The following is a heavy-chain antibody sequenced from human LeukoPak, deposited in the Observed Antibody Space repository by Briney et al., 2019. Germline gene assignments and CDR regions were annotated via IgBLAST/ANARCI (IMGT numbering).Heavy chain of an antibody. Sequence: GGSLRLSCAASGFTFSSYWMHWVRQAPGKGLVWVSRINSDGSSTSYADSVKGRFTISRDNAKNTLYLQMNSLRAEDTAVYYCARGKQVVVAATPGKHNWFDPWGQGTLVTVSS. CDR1: GFTFSSYW. CDR2: INSDGSST. J-gene: IGHJ5*02. V-gene: IGHV3-74*01. CDR3: ARGKQVVVAATPGKHNWFDP. D-gene: IGHD2-15*01.